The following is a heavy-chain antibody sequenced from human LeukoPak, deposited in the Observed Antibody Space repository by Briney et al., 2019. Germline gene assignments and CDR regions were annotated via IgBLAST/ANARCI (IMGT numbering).Heavy chain of an antibody. CDR2: IYYSGST. CDR3: ASAQGSSWYYFDY. CDR1: GGSISSYY. D-gene: IGHD6-13*01. V-gene: IGHV4-59*01. Sequence: PSETLSPTCTVSGGSISSYYWSWIRQPPGKGLEWIGYIYYSGSTNYNPSLKSRVTISVDTSKNQFSLKLSSVTAADTAVYYCASAQGSSWYYFDYWGQGTLVTVSS. J-gene: IGHJ4*02.